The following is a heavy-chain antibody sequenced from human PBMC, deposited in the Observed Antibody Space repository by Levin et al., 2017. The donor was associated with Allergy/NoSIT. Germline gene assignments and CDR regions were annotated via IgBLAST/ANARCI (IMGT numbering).Heavy chain of an antibody. CDR1: GFTFSSYG. J-gene: IGHJ4*02. D-gene: IGHD6-19*01. Sequence: PGGSLRLSCAASGFTFSSYGMHWVRQAPGKGLEWVAVIWYDGSNKYYADSVKGRFTISRDNSKNTLYLQMNSLRAEDTAVYYCAREGRGAVAAPFDYWGQGTLVTVSS. CDR2: IWYDGSNK. V-gene: IGHV3-33*01. CDR3: AREGRGAVAAPFDY.